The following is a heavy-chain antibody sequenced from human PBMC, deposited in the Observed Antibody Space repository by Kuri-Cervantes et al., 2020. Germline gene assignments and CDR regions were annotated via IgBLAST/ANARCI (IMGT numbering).Heavy chain of an antibody. CDR3: ARVDSIYTGPYGMDV. CDR2: INSNSGGT. Sequence: ASVKVSCKASGYTFTGYYMHWVRQAPGQGLEWMGWINSNSGGTNYAQKFQGRVTMTRDTSISTAYMELSRLRSDDTAVYYCARVDSIYTGPYGMDVWGQGTTVTVSS. D-gene: IGHD3-16*01. J-gene: IGHJ6*02. V-gene: IGHV1-2*02. CDR1: GYTFTGYY.